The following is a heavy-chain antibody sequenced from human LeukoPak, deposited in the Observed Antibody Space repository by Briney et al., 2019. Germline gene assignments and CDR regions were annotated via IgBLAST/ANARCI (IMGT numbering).Heavy chain of an antibody. CDR2: INHSGST. Sequence: SETLSLTCAVYGGSFSGYYWSWIRQPPGKGLEWIGEINHSGSTNYNPSLKSRVTISVDTSKNQFSLKLSSVTAADTAVYYCARQGFGYRGQGTLVTVSS. J-gene: IGHJ4*02. V-gene: IGHV4-34*01. CDR1: GGSFSGYY. CDR3: ARQGFGY.